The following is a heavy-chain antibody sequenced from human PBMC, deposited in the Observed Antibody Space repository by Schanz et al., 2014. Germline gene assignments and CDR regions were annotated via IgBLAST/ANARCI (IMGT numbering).Heavy chain of an antibody. Sequence: VQLVESGGGVVQPGGSLRLSCAASGFTFSAYWMAWVRQAPGKGLEWVAAINQAASVQYYVDSVKGRFTISRDDAKNSLYLQMNSLRAEDTAVYYCERFQSPHQPFDYWGQGTLVTVSS. D-gene: IGHD2-2*01. CDR3: ERFQSPHQPFDY. J-gene: IGHJ4*02. CDR2: INQAASVQ. V-gene: IGHV3-7*01. CDR1: GFTFSAYW.